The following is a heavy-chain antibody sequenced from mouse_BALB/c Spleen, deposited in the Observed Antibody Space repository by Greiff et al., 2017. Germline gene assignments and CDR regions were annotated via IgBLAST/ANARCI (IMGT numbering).Heavy chain of an antibody. CDR1: GFSLTSYG. V-gene: IGHV2-9*02. Sequence: VKLMESGPGLVAPSQSLSITRTVSGFSLTSYGVHWVRQPPGKGLEWLGVIWAGGSTNYNSALMSRLSISKDNSKSQVFLKMNSLQTDDTAMYYCANGNWYFDVWGAGTTVTVSS. J-gene: IGHJ1*01. CDR2: IWAGGST. CDR3: ANGNWYFDV. D-gene: IGHD2-1*01.